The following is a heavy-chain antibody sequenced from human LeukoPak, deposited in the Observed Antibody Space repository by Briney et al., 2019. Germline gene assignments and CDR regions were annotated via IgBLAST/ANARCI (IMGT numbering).Heavy chain of an antibody. Sequence: PSETLSLTCTVSGGSISSYYWSWIRQPPGKGLEWIGYIYYSGSTYYNPSLKSRVTISVDTSKNQFSLKLSSVTAADTAVYYCASILESWGQGTLVTVSS. D-gene: IGHD3-3*01. J-gene: IGHJ5*02. CDR1: GGSISSYY. CDR3: ASILES. CDR2: IYYSGST. V-gene: IGHV4-59*04.